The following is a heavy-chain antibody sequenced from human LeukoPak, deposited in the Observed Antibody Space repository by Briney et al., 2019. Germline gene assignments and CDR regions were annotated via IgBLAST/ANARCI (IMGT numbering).Heavy chain of an antibody. CDR1: GYTSTGYY. J-gene: IGHJ5*02. CDR3: AREGVAARPGSNWFDP. CDR2: INTNTGNP. D-gene: IGHD6-6*01. Sequence: ASVKVSCKASGYTSTGYYMHWVRQAPGQGLEWMGWINTNTGNPTYAQGFTGRFVFSLDTSVSTAYLQISSLKAEDTAVYYCAREGVAARPGSNWFDPWGQGTLVTVSS. V-gene: IGHV7-4-1*02.